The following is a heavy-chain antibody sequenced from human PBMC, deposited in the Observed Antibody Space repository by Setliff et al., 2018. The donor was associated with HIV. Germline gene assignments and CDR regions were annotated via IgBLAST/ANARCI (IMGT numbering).Heavy chain of an antibody. CDR2: IHYSGST. V-gene: IGHV4-34*01. D-gene: IGHD6-13*01. CDR1: GGSLSDYY. CDR3: ARAISAAGIAPFDF. Sequence: SETLSLTCGVYGGSLSDYYWSWIRQPPGKGLEWIGNIHYSGSTYYNPSLKSRVTISVDTSKNQFSLNLNSVTAADTAVYYCARAISAAGIAPFDFWGQGTLVTVS. J-gene: IGHJ4*02.